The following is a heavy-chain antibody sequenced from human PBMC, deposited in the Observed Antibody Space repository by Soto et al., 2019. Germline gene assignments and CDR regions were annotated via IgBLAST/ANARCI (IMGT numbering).Heavy chain of an antibody. V-gene: IGHV3-48*02. CDR2: VSSTSSNI. Sequence: EVQLVESGGGLVQPGGSLRLSCAASGFIFSSYSRTGVRQAPGKGLEWVSYVSSTSSNIYYADSVKGRFTISRDNAKNSVYLQTNSLRDEDTAVYFCARPGDTSGYTWWFSDWGQGTLVTVSS. D-gene: IGHD3-22*01. J-gene: IGHJ4*02. CDR3: ARPGDTSGYTWWFSD. CDR1: GFIFSSYS.